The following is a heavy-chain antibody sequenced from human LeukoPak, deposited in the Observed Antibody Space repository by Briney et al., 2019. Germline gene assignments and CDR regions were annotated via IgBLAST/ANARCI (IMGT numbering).Heavy chain of an antibody. CDR2: IIPIFGTA. D-gene: IGHD1-26*01. V-gene: IGHV1-69*13. J-gene: IGHJ4*02. Sequence: SVKLSCKASGGTFSSYAISWVRLAPGQGLEWMGGIIPIFGTANYAQKFQGRVTITADESTSTAYMELRSLRSEDTALYFCARERGELHRELDSWGQGALVSASS. CDR3: ARERGELHRELDS. CDR1: GGTFSSYA.